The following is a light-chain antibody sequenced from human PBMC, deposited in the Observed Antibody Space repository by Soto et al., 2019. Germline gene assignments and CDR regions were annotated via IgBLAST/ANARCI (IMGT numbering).Light chain of an antibody. CDR1: NSDVGGYNY. J-gene: IGLJ1*01. CDR2: EVT. V-gene: IGLV2-14*01. CDR3: SSYTTSSTLYV. Sequence: QSALTQPASVSWSPGQSITISCTGTNSDVGGYNYVSWYQQYPGKAPRLLIYEVTNRPSGVSNRFSGSKSGNTASLTISGLQAEDEADYYCSSYTTSSTLYVFGAGTKVTV.